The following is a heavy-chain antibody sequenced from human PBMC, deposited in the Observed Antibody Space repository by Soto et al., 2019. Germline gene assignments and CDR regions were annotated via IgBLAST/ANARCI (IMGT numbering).Heavy chain of an antibody. CDR3: ARRRDLGTAWAYGAFDI. J-gene: IGHJ3*02. CDR2: IYWDDDK. CDR1: GFSLSTSGVG. Sequence: QITLKESGPTLVKPTQTLTLTCTFSGFSLSTSGVGVGWIRQPPGKALEWLALIYWDDDKRYSPSLKSRLTLTKDTYKNQVVLTMTHMDPVDTATYYCARRRDLGTAWAYGAFDIWGQETMVTVSS. D-gene: IGHD3-10*01. V-gene: IGHV2-5*02.